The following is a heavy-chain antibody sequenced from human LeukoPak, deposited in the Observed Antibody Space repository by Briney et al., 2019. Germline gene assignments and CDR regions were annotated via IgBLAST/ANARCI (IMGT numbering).Heavy chain of an antibody. CDR1: GGSISSSNW. J-gene: IGHJ4*02. Sequence: TLSLTCTVSGGSISSSNWWSWVRQPPGKGLEWIGEIYHSGSTNYNPSLESRVTISVYKSTTHFSLNLSSVTAADTAVYYCARGGVVPATIAPDYWGQGTLVTVSS. V-gene: IGHV4-4*02. CDR3: ARGGVVPATIAPDY. D-gene: IGHD2-2*01. CDR2: IYHSGST.